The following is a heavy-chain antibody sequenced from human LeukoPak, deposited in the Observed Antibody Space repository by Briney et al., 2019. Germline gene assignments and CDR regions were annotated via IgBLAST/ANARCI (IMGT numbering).Heavy chain of an antibody. D-gene: IGHD6-13*01. CDR3: AKSYSSSWYPDY. Sequence: GGSLRLSCVASGFTFSSYAMSWVRQAPGKGLEWVSAISDSGGSTYYADSVKGRFTISRDNSKNTLYLQMSSLRAEDTAVYYCAKSYSSSWYPDYWGQGTLITVSS. V-gene: IGHV3-23*01. CDR1: GFTFSSYA. J-gene: IGHJ4*02. CDR2: ISDSGGST.